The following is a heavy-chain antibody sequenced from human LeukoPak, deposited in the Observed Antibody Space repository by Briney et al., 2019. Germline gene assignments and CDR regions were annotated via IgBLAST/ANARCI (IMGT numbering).Heavy chain of an antibody. D-gene: IGHD2-8*01. Sequence: ASVNVSCKASGYTFSSYGISWVRQAPGQGLEWMGRINPNSGGTNYAQKFQGRVTMTRDTSISTAYMELSRLRSDDTAVYYCARGYCTNGVCYNRDYWGQGTLVTVSS. CDR3: ARGYCTNGVCYNRDY. J-gene: IGHJ4*02. CDR1: GYTFSSYG. CDR2: INPNSGGT. V-gene: IGHV1-2*06.